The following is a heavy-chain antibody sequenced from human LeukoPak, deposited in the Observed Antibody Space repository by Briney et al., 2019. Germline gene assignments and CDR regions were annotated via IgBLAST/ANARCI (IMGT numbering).Heavy chain of an antibody. V-gene: IGHV3-7*01. CDR2: INKDVSRI. Sequence: GRSLRLSCAGSGFSFSRYWMAWIRQAPEKGLEWVASINKDVSRIHYADSVKGRFTISRDNAKNTVSLQMNSLRAEDTGVYYCARAPSEIGGYYPEYFRHWGQGTLVTVSS. CDR3: ARAPSEIGGYYPEYFRH. D-gene: IGHD3-22*01. J-gene: IGHJ1*01. CDR1: GFSFSRYW.